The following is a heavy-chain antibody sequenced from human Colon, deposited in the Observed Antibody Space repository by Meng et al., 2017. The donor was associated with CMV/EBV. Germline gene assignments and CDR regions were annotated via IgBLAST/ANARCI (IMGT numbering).Heavy chain of an antibody. J-gene: IGHJ6*02. CDR3: ARDLTTDYNYYYGMDV. V-gene: IGHV3-7*01. CDR1: GFVFSSFW. Sequence: GESLKISCAASGFVFSSFWMTWVRQAPGKGLEWVATIKQPGREKFYADSVKGRFTISRDNGKNLVFLQMNSLRNEDTGVYYCARDLTTDYNYYYGMDVWGHGTRSPSP. D-gene: IGHD1-14*01. CDR2: IKQPGREK.